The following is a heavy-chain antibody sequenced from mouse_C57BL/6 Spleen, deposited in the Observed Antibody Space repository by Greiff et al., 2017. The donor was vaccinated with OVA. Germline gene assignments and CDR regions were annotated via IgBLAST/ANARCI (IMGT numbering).Heavy chain of an antibody. V-gene: IGHV1-74*01. J-gene: IGHJ3*01. D-gene: IGHD2-3*01. CDR2: IHPSDSDT. CDR3: ARDEDYSAWFAY. CDR1: GYTFTSYW. Sequence: QVQLQQPGAELVKPGASVKVSCKASGYTFTSYWMHWVKQRPGQGLEWIGRIHPSDSDTNYNQKFKGKATLTVDKSSSTAYMQLSSLTSEDSAVYYCARDEDYSAWFAYWGQGTLVTVSA.